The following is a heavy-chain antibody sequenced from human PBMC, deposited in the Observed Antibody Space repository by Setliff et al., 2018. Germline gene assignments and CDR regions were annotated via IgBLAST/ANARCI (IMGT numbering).Heavy chain of an antibody. V-gene: IGHV4-39*01. Sequence: SETLSLTCTVSGGSTSSRSYYWAWIRQPPGKGLECIGSFSESGSTYYSPSLKSRVTISVDTSKNQFSLNLNSVTAADTAVYYCARQGGDYYDGSGYYYAPFDYWGQGILVTVSS. J-gene: IGHJ4*02. CDR3: ARQGGDYYDGSGYYYAPFDY. D-gene: IGHD3-22*01. CDR2: FSESGST. CDR1: GGSTSSRSYY.